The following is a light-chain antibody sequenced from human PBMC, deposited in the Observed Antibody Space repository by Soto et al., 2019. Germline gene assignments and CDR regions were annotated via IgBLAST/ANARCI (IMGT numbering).Light chain of an antibody. Sequence: QSALTQPPSASGSPGQSVTISCTGTSSDVGGYNYVSWYQQHPGKAPKLMIYEVSKRPSGVPDRFSGSKSGNTASLTVSGLQAEYEADYYCSSYAGNNKGVFGGGTKLTVL. CDR2: EVS. J-gene: IGLJ2*01. V-gene: IGLV2-8*01. CDR1: SSDVGGYNY. CDR3: SSYAGNNKGV.